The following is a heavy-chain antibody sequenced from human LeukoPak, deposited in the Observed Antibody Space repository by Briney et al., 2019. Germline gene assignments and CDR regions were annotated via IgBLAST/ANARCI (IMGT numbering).Heavy chain of an antibody. CDR2: INHSGST. J-gene: IGHJ4*02. V-gene: IGHV4-34*01. CDR1: GGSFSGYY. CDR3: ARDGDY. Sequence: NPSETLSLTCAVYGGSFSGYYWSWIRQPPGKGLEWIGEINHSGSTYYNPSLKSRVTISVDTSKNQFSLKLSSVTAADTAVYYCARDGDYWGQGTLVTVSS.